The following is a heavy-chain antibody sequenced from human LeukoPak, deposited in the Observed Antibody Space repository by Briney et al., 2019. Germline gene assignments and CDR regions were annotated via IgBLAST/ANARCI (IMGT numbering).Heavy chain of an antibody. V-gene: IGHV4-38-2*02. CDR3: ARDNAVAGSRLGY. J-gene: IGHJ4*02. CDR2: IYHSGST. Sequence: SETLSLTCTVSGYSISSGYYWGWIRQPPGKGLEWIGSIYHSGSTYYNPSLKSRVTISVDTSKNQFSLKLSSVTAADTAVYYCARDNAVAGSRLGYWGQGTLVTVSS. D-gene: IGHD5-12*01. CDR1: GYSISSGYY.